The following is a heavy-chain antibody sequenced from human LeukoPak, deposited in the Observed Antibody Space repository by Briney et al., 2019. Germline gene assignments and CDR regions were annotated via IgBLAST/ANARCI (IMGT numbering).Heavy chain of an antibody. CDR2: IYYSGST. CDR3: ARHPLLTRYYFDY. J-gene: IGHJ4*02. D-gene: IGHD4/OR15-4a*01. Sequence: ASETLSLTCTVSGGSISGYYWGWIRQPPGKGLEWIGSIYYSGSTYYNPSLKSRVTISVDTSKNQFSLKLSSVTAADTAVYYCARHPLLTRYYFDYWGQGTLVTVSS. CDR1: GGSISGYY. V-gene: IGHV4-39*01.